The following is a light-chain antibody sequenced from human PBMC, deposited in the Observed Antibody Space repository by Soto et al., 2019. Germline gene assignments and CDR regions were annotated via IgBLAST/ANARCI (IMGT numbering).Light chain of an antibody. CDR2: VDS. CDR1: SSNIGAGYD. Sequence: QSVLTQPPSVSGAPGQRVTISCTGSSSNIGAGYDVHWYQQHPGTAPKLLIYVDSNRLSGVPDRFSGSKSGTSASLAITGLQAEDEADYYCQSYDSSLSGSVVFGGGTKVTVL. J-gene: IGLJ2*01. CDR3: QSYDSSLSGSVV. V-gene: IGLV1-40*01.